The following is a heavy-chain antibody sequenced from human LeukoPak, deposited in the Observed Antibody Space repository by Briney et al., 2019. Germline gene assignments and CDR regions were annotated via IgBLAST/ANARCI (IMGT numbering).Heavy chain of an antibody. CDR1: GYTFTGYY. Sequence: ASVKVSCKASGYTFTGYYMHWVRQAPGQGLEWMGRINPNSGGTNYAQKFQGRVTMTRDTSISTAYMELSRLRSDDTAVYYCARDHMTRPLDYGDYVGNWFDPWGQGTLVTVSS. CDR3: ARDHMTRPLDYGDYVGNWFDP. J-gene: IGHJ5*02. V-gene: IGHV1-2*06. CDR2: INPNSGGT. D-gene: IGHD4-17*01.